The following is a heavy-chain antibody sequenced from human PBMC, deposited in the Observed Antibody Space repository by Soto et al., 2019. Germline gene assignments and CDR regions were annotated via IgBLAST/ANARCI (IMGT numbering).Heavy chain of an antibody. CDR3: AGPDSSSCCGLFDP. J-gene: IGHJ5*02. D-gene: IGHD6-13*01. V-gene: IGHV4-39*01. Sequence: SETLSLTCTVSGGSISSSSYYWGWIRQPPGKGLEWIGSIYYSGSTYYNPSLKSRVTISVDTSKNQFSLKLSSVTAADTAVYYCAGPDSSSCCGLFDPWGQGTLVTVSS. CDR1: GGSISSSSYY. CDR2: IYYSGST.